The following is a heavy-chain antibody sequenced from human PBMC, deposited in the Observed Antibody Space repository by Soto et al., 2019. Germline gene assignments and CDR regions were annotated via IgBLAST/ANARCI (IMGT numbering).Heavy chain of an antibody. Sequence: ASVKVSCKASGGTFSSYAISWVRQAPGQGLEWMGGIIPIFGTANYAQKFQGRVTITADKSTSTAYMELSSLRSEDTAVYYCARPRMATVTYNWFDPWGQGTLVTVSS. CDR3: ARPRMATVTYNWFDP. CDR2: IIPIFGTA. D-gene: IGHD4-4*01. J-gene: IGHJ5*02. V-gene: IGHV1-69*06. CDR1: GGTFSSYA.